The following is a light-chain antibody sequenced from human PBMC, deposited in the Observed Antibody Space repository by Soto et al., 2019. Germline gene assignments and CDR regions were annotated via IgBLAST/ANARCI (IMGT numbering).Light chain of an antibody. Sequence: QSVLTQPASVSGSPGQSITISCTGTSSDVGGYNYVSWYQQHPGKAPKLMIYDVSYRPSGVSNRFSGSKSGNTASLTISGLQAECEDDYYCSSYTSSSTLVFGGGTKLTVL. CDR2: DVS. CDR3: SSYTSSSTLV. V-gene: IGLV2-14*01. J-gene: IGLJ2*01. CDR1: SSDVGGYNY.